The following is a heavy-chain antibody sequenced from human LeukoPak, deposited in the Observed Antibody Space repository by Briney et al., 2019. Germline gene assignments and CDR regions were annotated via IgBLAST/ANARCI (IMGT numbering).Heavy chain of an antibody. CDR2: FYRGDST. CDR3: ARSLPYYYDSSGYYPY. CDR1: GFTVSSSY. J-gene: IGHJ4*02. V-gene: IGHV3-53*01. D-gene: IGHD3-22*01. Sequence: GGSLRLSCAASGFTVSSSYMYWVSQAPGKGLEWVSFFYRGDSTYYAESVRGRFTISRDNAKNSLYLQMNSLRAEDTAVYYCARSLPYYYDSSGYYPYWGQGTLVTVSS.